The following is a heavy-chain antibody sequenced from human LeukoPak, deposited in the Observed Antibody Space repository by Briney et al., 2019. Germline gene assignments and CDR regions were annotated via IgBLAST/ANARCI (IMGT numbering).Heavy chain of an antibody. Sequence: PGGSLRLSCAASGLTFSSYEMYWVRQAPAKGLEWVSCISSSGSTIYYADSVKGRFTISRDNAKNSLYLQMNSLRAEDTAVYYCAYDSSDIRRVSAAFDIWGQGTMVTVSS. CDR2: ISSSGSTI. CDR3: AYDSSDIRRVSAAFDI. V-gene: IGHV3-48*03. CDR1: GLTFSSYE. J-gene: IGHJ3*02. D-gene: IGHD3-22*01.